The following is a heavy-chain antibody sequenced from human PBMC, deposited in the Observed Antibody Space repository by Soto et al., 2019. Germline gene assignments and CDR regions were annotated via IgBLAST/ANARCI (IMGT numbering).Heavy chain of an antibody. CDR3: ARGRYGDS. V-gene: IGHV1-18*01. J-gene: IGHJ4*02. CDR2: ISAHNGNT. D-gene: IGHD1-1*01. Sequence: QVHLVQSGAEVKKPGASVKVSCKGSGYAFTTYGITWVRQAPGQGLEWMGWISAHNGNTNYAQKLQGRVTVTRDTSTSTAYMELRSLRSDDTAVYDWARGRYGDSWGEGALVTVSS. CDR1: GYAFTTYG.